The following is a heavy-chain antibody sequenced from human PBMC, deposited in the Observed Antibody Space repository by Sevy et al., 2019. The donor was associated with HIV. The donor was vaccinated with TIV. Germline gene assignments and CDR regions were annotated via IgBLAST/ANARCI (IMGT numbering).Heavy chain of an antibody. D-gene: IGHD3-3*01. V-gene: IGHV3-15*01. J-gene: IGHJ3*02. CDR1: GFNLSNAW. Sequence: GGSLRLSCAASGFNLSNAWMSWVRQAPGKGLEWVGRIRSKADGGTTENMTPEKGRFTISRDDSKSTLYLQVDSLKSEDTAVYYCASYFGVLQRGAFDIWGQGPMVTVSS. CDR2: IRSKADGGTT. CDR3: ASYFGVLQRGAFDI.